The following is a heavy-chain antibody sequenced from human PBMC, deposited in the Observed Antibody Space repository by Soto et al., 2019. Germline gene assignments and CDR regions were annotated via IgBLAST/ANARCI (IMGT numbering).Heavy chain of an antibody. CDR1: GFTFRTYG. CDR3: AKAKGGSGSYYYYYAMDV. Sequence: VGSLRLSCAASGFTFRTYGMLWVRQAPGKGLEWVAVISHDGSNEYYADSVKGRFTISRDNSKNTLYLQMDSLRTEDTAVYYCAKAKGGSGSYYYYYAMDVWGQGTTVTAP. V-gene: IGHV3-30*18. D-gene: IGHD1-26*01. CDR2: ISHDGSNE. J-gene: IGHJ6*02.